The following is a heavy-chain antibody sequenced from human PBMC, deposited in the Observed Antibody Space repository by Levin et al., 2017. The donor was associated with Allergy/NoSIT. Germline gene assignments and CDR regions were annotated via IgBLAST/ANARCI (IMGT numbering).Heavy chain of an antibody. J-gene: IGHJ3*02. CDR1: GVAFSSYS. Sequence: GGSLRLSCVASGVAFSSYSMNWVRQAPGKGLEWISYISSSSSSIDYADSVKGRFTISSDNAKNSLFLKMNSLRDEDTAVYFCAGMKRNILQAFGIWGLGTMVTVSS. CDR2: ISSSSSSI. D-gene: IGHD2/OR15-2a*01. CDR3: AGMKRNILQAFGI. V-gene: IGHV3-48*02.